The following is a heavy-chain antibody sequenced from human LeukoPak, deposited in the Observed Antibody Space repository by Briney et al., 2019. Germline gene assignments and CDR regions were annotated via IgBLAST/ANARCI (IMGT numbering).Heavy chain of an antibody. CDR3: ALDQYYYGSGSPDY. V-gene: IGHV3-11*01. D-gene: IGHD3-10*01. CDR2: ISSSGCTI. J-gene: IGHJ4*02. CDR1: GFTFSDYY. Sequence: GGSLRLSCAASGFTFSDYYMSWIRQAPGKGLEWVSYISSSGCTIYYADSVKGRFTISRDNAKNSLYLQMNSLRAEDTAVYYCALDQYYYGSGSPDYWGQGTLVTVSS.